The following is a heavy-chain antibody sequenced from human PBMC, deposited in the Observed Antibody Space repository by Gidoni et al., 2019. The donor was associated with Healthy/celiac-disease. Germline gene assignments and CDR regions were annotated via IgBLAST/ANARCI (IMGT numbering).Heavy chain of an antibody. CDR3: ARDRRAYYCSSTSCYNYYYGMDV. CDR1: GWSFSGYY. V-gene: IGHV4-34*01. J-gene: IGHJ6*02. D-gene: IGHD2-2*02. CDR2: INHSGST. Sequence: QVQLQQWGAGLLKPSETLSLTCAVYGWSFSGYYWSWIRQPPGQGLEWIGEINHSGSTTYNPSLKSRVNISVDTSKNQFSLKLSSVTAADTALYYCARDRRAYYCSSTSCYNYYYGMDVWGQGTTVTVSS.